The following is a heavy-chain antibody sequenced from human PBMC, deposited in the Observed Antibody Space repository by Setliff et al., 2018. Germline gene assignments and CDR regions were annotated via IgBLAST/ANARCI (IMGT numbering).Heavy chain of an antibody. D-gene: IGHD3-16*01. Sequence: GASVKVSCKASGYSFTDYYMHWVRQVPGRGLEWMGWINPKSGGTRYAQKFQGRVTMTRDTSISTAYMELSSLRSDDTAVYHCARDGISWLMWFDPWGQGTLVTVSS. J-gene: IGHJ5*02. V-gene: IGHV1-2*02. CDR1: GYSFTDYY. CDR3: ARDGISWLMWFDP. CDR2: INPKSGGT.